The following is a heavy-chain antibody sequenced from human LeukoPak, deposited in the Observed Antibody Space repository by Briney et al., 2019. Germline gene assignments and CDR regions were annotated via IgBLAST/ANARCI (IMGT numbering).Heavy chain of an antibody. Sequence: PSETLSLTCTVSGYSISSGYYWGWIRQPPGKGLEWVSAISGSGGSTYYADSVKGRFTISRDNSKNTLYLQMNSLRAEDTAVYYCAKSEWFGEAVPRDYYYYMDVWGKGTTVTVSS. D-gene: IGHD3-10*01. V-gene: IGHV3-23*01. CDR2: ISGSGGST. J-gene: IGHJ6*03. CDR1: GYSISSGYY. CDR3: AKSEWFGEAVPRDYYYYMDV.